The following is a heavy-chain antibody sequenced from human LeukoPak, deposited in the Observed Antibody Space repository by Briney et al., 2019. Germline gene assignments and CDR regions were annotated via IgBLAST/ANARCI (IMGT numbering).Heavy chain of an antibody. CDR1: GFTFSSYT. D-gene: IGHD3-22*01. V-gene: IGHV4-39*07. Sequence: GSLRLSCAASGFTFSSYTMNWVRQAPGKGLEWIGSIYYSGSTYYNPSLKSRVTISVDTSKNQFSLKLSSVTAADTAVYYCARDAEDYYDSSGYSNAFDIWGQGTMVTVSS. J-gene: IGHJ3*02. CDR2: IYYSGST. CDR3: ARDAEDYYDSSGYSNAFDI.